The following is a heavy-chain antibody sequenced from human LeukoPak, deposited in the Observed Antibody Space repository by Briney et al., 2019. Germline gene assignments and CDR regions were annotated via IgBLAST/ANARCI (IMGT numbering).Heavy chain of an antibody. D-gene: IGHD6-13*01. V-gene: IGHV4-59*08. Sequence: SATLSLTCTVSGGSISSYYWSWIRQPPGKGLEWIGYIYYSGSTNYNPSLKSRVTISVDTSKNQFSLKLSSVTAADTAVYYCARSRGVPGVDAFDIWGQGTMVTVSS. CDR2: IYYSGST. CDR1: GGSISSYY. CDR3: ARSRGVPGVDAFDI. J-gene: IGHJ3*02.